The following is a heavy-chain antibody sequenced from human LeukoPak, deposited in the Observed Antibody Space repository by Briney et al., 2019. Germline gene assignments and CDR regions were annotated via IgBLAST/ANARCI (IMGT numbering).Heavy chain of an antibody. Sequence: PGGSLRLSCAASGFTFSDYYMSWIRQAPGKGLEWVSYISSSGSTIFYADSVKGRFTISRDNAKNPLYLQMDSLRAEDTAVYYCARDGPRECGNSCYQDYWGQGTLVTVSS. CDR1: GFTFSDYY. D-gene: IGHD2-15*01. V-gene: IGHV3-11*01. J-gene: IGHJ4*02. CDR2: ISSSGSTI. CDR3: ARDGPRECGNSCYQDY.